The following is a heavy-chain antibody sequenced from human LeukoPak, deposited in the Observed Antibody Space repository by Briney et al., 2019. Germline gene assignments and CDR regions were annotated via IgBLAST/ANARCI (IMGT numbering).Heavy chain of an antibody. CDR1: GFSFGNYW. Sequence: GGSLRLSCAASGFSFGNYWMKWVRQDPVKGLEWVANVQHIGGETYYVDSVKGRFTISRDNAKNSVYLQMNSLGADDTAVYYCATYSILNAREFRYWGQGTLVTVTS. CDR3: ATYSILNAREFRY. V-gene: IGHV3-7*01. CDR2: VQHIGGET. D-gene: IGHD4-11*01. J-gene: IGHJ1*01.